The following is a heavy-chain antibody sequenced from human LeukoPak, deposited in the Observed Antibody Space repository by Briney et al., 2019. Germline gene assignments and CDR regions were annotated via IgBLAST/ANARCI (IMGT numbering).Heavy chain of an antibody. CDR1: GGSFSGYY. Sequence: SETLSLTCAVYGGSFSGYYWSWIRQPPGKGLEWIGEINHSGSTNYNPSLKSRVTISVDTSKNQFSLKLSSVTAADTAVYYCARTPPSGEYNGFDSWGQGTLVTVSS. V-gene: IGHV4-34*01. J-gene: IGHJ5*01. CDR2: INHSGST. CDR3: ARTPPSGEYNGFDS. D-gene: IGHD3-10*01.